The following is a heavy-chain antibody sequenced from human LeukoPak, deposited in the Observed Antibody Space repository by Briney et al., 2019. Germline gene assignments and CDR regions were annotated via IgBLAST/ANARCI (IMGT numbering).Heavy chain of an antibody. CDR3: ASPSAGTYYYGSGSYYTH. CDR1: GGTFSSYT. CDR2: IIPIFGTA. Sequence: ASVKVSCKASGGTFSSYTISWVRQAPGQGLEWMGGIIPIFGTANYAQKFQGRVTITADESTSTAYMELSSLRSEDTAVYYCASPSAGTYYYGSGSYYTHWGQGTLVTVSS. V-gene: IGHV1-69*13. D-gene: IGHD3-10*01. J-gene: IGHJ4*02.